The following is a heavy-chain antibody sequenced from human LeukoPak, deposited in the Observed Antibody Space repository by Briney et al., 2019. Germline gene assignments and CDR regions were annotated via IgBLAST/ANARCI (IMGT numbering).Heavy chain of an antibody. J-gene: IGHJ4*02. V-gene: IGHV3-11*04. D-gene: IGHD1-26*01. CDR3: AREVRGSGRDFDY. CDR1: GFSFTDFY. Sequence: GGSLRLSCAASGFSFTDFYMSWIRQAPGMGLEWISYIGTRSNPIYYADSVKGRFTISRDDAKNSLYLQMDSLRDEDTAVYFCAREVRGSGRDFDYWGQGILVTVSA. CDR2: IGTRSNPI.